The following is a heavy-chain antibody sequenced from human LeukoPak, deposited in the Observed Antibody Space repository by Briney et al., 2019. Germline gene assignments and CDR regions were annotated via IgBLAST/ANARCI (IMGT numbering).Heavy chain of an antibody. D-gene: IGHD1-14*01. Sequence: KTGGSLRLSCAASGFTFSSYSMNWVRQAPGKGLEWVSSISSSSSYIYYADSVKGRFTISRDNAKNSLYLQMNSLRAEDTAVYYCARDGIADGFDIWGQGTMVTVSS. J-gene: IGHJ3*02. V-gene: IGHV3-21*01. CDR2: ISSSSSYI. CDR1: GFTFSSYS. CDR3: ARDGIADGFDI.